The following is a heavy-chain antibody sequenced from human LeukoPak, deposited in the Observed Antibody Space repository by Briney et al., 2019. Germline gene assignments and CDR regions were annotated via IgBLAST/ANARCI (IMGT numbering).Heavy chain of an antibody. CDR3: ARDRQTSCDGSTCSSYYSEY. V-gene: IGHV3-21*06. CDR2: ISGSSSFI. D-gene: IGHD2-15*01. J-gene: IGHJ4*02. CDR1: GFTFSSYN. Sequence: GGSLRLTCEASGFTFSSYNMNWVRQAPGKGLEWVSSISGSSSFIYYADSVKGRFTISRDNAKNLLFLQMNSLRDEDTAVYYCARDRQTSCDGSTCSSYYSEYWGQGTLVTVSS.